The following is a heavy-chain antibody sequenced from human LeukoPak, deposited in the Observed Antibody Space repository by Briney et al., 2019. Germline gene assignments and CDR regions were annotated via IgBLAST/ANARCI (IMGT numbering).Heavy chain of an antibody. CDR1: GYTFTTFY. V-gene: IGHV1-2*02. Sequence: GASVKVSCKASGYTFTTFYMYWVRQAPGQGLAWMGWMNPDNGVANYAQNFQGRVTMTRDMSTSTVYMELSSLRSEDTAVYYCASSYDSSGYYPDYWGQGTLVTVSS. CDR3: ASSYDSSGYYPDY. CDR2: MNPDNGVA. J-gene: IGHJ4*02. D-gene: IGHD3-22*01.